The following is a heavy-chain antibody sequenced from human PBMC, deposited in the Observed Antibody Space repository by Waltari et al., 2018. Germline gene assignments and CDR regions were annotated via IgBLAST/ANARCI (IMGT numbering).Heavy chain of an antibody. J-gene: IGHJ3*02. CDR2: IYYSGST. V-gene: IGHV4-59*01. CDR1: GGSISSYY. CDR3: ARDRWYSSSSDAFDI. Sequence: QVQLQESGPGLVKPSETLSLTCTVSGGSISSYYWSWIRQPPGKGLEWIGYIYYSGSTNYNPSLKSRVTISVDTSKNQFSLKLSSVTAADTAVYYCARDRWYSSSSDAFDIWGQGTMVTVSS. D-gene: IGHD6-6*01.